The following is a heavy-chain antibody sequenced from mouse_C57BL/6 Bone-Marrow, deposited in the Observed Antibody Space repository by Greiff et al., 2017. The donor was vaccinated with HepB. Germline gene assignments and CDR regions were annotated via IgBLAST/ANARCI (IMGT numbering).Heavy chain of an antibody. V-gene: IGHV5-6*01. Sequence: EVKLMESGGDLVKPGGSLKLSCAASGFTFSSYGMSWVRQTPDKRLEWVATISSGGSYTYYPDSVKGRFTISRDNAKNTLYLQMSSLKSEDTAMYYCARQGLYYGSSHWYFDVWGTGTTVTVSS. J-gene: IGHJ1*03. CDR3: ARQGLYYGSSHWYFDV. CDR1: GFTFSSYG. D-gene: IGHD1-1*01. CDR2: ISSGGSYT.